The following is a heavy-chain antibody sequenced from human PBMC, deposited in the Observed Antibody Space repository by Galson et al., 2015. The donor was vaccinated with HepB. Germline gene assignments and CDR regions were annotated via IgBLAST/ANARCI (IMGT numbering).Heavy chain of an antibody. CDR1: GFTFSSYS. J-gene: IGHJ5*02. CDR2: ISSSSSYI. V-gene: IGHV3-21*01. D-gene: IGHD2-15*01. Sequence: SLRLSCAASGFTFSSYSMNWVRQAPGKGLEWVSSISSSSSYIYYADSVKGRFTISRDNAKNSLYLQMNSLRAEDTAVYYCARDEEYCSGGSCYSWFDPWGQGTLVTVSS. CDR3: ARDEEYCSGGSCYSWFDP.